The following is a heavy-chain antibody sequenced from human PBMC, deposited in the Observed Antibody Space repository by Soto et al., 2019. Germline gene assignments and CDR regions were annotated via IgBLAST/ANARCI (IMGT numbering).Heavy chain of an antibody. CDR1: GGTFSSYA. CDR3: ARDAATYYYDSSGYTLGY. D-gene: IGHD3-22*01. V-gene: IGHV1-69*13. J-gene: IGHJ4*02. Sequence: GASVKVSCKASGGTFSSYAISWVRQAPGQGLEWMGGIIPIFGTANYAQRFQGRVTITADESTSTAYMELSSLRSEDTAVYYCARDAATYYYDSSGYTLGYWGQGTLVTVSS. CDR2: IIPIFGTA.